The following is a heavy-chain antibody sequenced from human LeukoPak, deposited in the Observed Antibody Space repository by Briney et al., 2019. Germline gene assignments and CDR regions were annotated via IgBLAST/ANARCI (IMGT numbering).Heavy chain of an antibody. D-gene: IGHD1-26*01. J-gene: IGHJ4*02. CDR2: ISHDGSQR. CDR1: GLTFSRFG. CDR3: ARSSPADLGSYIFDY. V-gene: IGHV3-30*03. Sequence: QTGGSLRLSCAASGLTFSRFGMHWVRQAPGKGLDWVALISHDGSQRYYTDSVRGRFTISRDNSKNTLYLQMDSLRAEDTAVYYCARSSPADLGSYIFDYWGQGTLVTVSS.